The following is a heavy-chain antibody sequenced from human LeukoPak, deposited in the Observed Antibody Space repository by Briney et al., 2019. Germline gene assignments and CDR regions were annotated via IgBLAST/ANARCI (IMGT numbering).Heavy chain of an antibody. CDR2: IKQDGSEK. Sequence: GGSLRLSCAASGFTFSSYWMSWVRQAPGKGLEWVANIKQDGSEKYYVDSVKGRFTISRDNAKNSLYLQMNSLRAEDTAVYYCARDPSGSYSWFDPWGQGTLVTVSS. J-gene: IGHJ5*02. D-gene: IGHD1-26*01. CDR1: GFTFSSYW. V-gene: IGHV3-7*01. CDR3: ARDPSGSYSWFDP.